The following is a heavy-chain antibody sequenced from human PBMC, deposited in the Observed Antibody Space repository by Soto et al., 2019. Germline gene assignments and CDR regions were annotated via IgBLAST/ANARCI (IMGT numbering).Heavy chain of an antibody. Sequence: SDTCGVYDESCVGYYGTWIRQPPGTGLEWIGEINHSGSTNYNPSLKSRVTISVDTSKNQFSLKLTSVTAADTAVYYCAREKMIGLFDYRGHRTPVPVSS. CDR1: DESCVGYY. J-gene: IGHJ4*01. CDR2: INHSGST. CDR3: AREKMIGLFDY. D-gene: IGHD2-21*01. V-gene: IGHV4-34*01.